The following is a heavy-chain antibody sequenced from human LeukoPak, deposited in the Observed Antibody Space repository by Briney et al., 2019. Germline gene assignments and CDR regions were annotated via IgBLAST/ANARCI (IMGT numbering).Heavy chain of an antibody. Sequence: GGSLRLSCAASGFTFSDYYMSWIRQAPGKGLEWVSYISSSGSTIYYADSVKGRFTISRDNAKNSLYLQMNSLRAEDTAVYHCARDPPYYYDSSGYYPDFDHWGPGTLGPVSS. D-gene: IGHD3-22*01. J-gene: IGHJ4*02. V-gene: IGHV3-11*01. CDR3: ARDPPYYYDSSGYYPDFDH. CDR2: ISSSGSTI. CDR1: GFTFSDYY.